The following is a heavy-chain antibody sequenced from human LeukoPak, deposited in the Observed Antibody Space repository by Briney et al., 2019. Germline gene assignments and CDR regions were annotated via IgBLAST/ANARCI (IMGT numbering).Heavy chain of an antibody. Sequence: GGSLRLSCAASGFTFSNYAMTWVRQAPGQGLEWVSAIDGYADNTYYADSVRGRFTISRDNSRNTLYLQMNSLRAEDTAVYYCAKENSGSFDYWGQGALVTVSS. J-gene: IGHJ4*02. D-gene: IGHD3-22*01. CDR1: GFTFSNYA. CDR2: IDGYADNT. CDR3: AKENSGSFDY. V-gene: IGHV3-23*01.